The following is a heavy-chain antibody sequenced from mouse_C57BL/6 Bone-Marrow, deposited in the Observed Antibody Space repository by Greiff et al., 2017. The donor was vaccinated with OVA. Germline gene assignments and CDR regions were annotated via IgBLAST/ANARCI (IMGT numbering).Heavy chain of an antibody. V-gene: IGHV5-9-1*02. CDR3: TRKGPLLDLDY. CDR2: ISSGGDYI. D-gene: IGHD1-1*01. Sequence: EVNVVESGEGLVKPGGSLKLSCAASGFTFSSYAMSWVRQTPEKRLEWVAYISSGGDYIYYADTVKGRFTISRDNARNTLYLQMSSLKSEDTAMYYCTRKGPLLDLDYWGQGTTLTVSS. CDR1: GFTFSSYA. J-gene: IGHJ2*01.